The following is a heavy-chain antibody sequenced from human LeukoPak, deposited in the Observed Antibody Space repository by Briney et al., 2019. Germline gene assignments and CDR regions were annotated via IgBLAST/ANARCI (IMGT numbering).Heavy chain of an antibody. CDR3: AKDAEQWLIRSFDY. CDR1: GFTFISYARYA. CDR2: ISGSGDST. D-gene: IGHD6-19*01. J-gene: IGHJ4*02. Sequence: GGSLRLSCAASGFTFISYARYAMSWVRQAPGKGLEWVSGISGSGDSTYYADSVKGRFTISRDNSKNTLCLQMNSLRAEDTALYYCAKDAEQWLIRSFDYWGQGTLVTVSS. V-gene: IGHV3-23*01.